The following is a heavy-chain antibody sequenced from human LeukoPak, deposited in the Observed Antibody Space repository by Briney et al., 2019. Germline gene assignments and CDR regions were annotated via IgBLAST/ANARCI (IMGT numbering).Heavy chain of an antibody. V-gene: IGHV1-18*01. CDR3: ARGLGGSGSYSLTFDS. CDR2: ISAYNGNT. J-gene: IGHJ4*02. D-gene: IGHD1-26*01. Sequence: ASVKVSCKASGYTFTSYYLNWVRLPPGQGLEWMGWISAYNGNTKYAQKLQGRVTMTTDTSTNTAYMDLRSLRSDDTAVYYCARGLGGSGSYSLTFDSWGQGTLVTVSS. CDR1: GYTFTSYY.